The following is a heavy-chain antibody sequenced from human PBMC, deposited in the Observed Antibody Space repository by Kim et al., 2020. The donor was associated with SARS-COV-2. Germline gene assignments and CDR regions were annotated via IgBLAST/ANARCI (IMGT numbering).Heavy chain of an antibody. CDR2: ISYDGSNK. CDR3: AKDVSSGSYRAEYFQH. V-gene: IGHV3-30*18. Sequence: GGSLRLSCAASGFTFSSYGMHWVRQAPGKGLEWVAVISYDGSNKYYADSVKGRFTISRDNSKNTLYLQMNSLRAEDTAVYYCAKDVSSGSYRAEYFQHWGQGTLVTVSS. D-gene: IGHD1-26*01. CDR1: GFTFSSYG. J-gene: IGHJ1*01.